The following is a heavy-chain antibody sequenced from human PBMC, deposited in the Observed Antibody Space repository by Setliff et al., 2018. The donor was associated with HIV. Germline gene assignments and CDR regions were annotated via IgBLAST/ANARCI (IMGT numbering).Heavy chain of an antibody. CDR3: ARDLKVYAMWGDAFDT. Sequence: ASVKVSCKASGYGFTGYFIHWVRQAPGQGLEWMGWINPNSGDTSYAEKLQGRVTMTKDTSTSTAYMELRSLRSDDTAVYYCARDLKVYAMWGDAFDTWGQGTMVTVSS. CDR2: INPNSGDT. J-gene: IGHJ3*02. V-gene: IGHV1-2*02. D-gene: IGHD2-8*01. CDR1: GYGFTGYF.